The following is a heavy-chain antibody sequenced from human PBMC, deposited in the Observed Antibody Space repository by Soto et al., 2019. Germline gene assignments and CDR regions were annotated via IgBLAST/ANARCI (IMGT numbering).Heavy chain of an antibody. CDR1: GFPFSDHY. CDR2: ISPGTTYK. V-gene: IGHV3-11*06. CDR3: SRGGGGGLFDL. Sequence: QVQLVESGGGLVKPGGSLRLSCASSGFPFSDHYMSWIRRSPGKGLEFLSYISPGTTYKNYADSVKGRFTISRDNAKSSLYLQLNGLRAACTAVYFCSRGGGGGLFDLWGQGTFVTVSS. J-gene: IGHJ4*02. D-gene: IGHD2-21*01.